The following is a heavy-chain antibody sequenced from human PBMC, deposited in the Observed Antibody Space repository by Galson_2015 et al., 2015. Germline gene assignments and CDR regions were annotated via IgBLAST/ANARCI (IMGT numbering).Heavy chain of an antibody. V-gene: IGHV1-46*01. D-gene: IGHD1-26*01. CDR3: ASPRLVDQSFDI. Sequence: SVKVSCKASGDTFTTYYMNWVRQAPGQGLEWMGIINTSGDSTNYTQKFQGRVTMTRDTSTSTVYMELSSLRSEDTAMYYCASPRLVDQSFDIWGQGTMVTVSS. CDR1: GDTFTTYY. J-gene: IGHJ3*02. CDR2: INTSGDST.